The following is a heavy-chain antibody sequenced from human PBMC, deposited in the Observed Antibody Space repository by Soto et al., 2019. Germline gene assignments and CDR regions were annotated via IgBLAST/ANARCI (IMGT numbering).Heavy chain of an antibody. Sequence: PGGCLRLSCAASGFTFSSYGMHWVRQAPGKGLPWVAVISYDGSNKYYADSVKGRFTISRDNSKNTLYLQMNSLRAEDTAVYYCAKAGSLDHFWSGYRLKPYYYYGMDVWGQGTTVTVSS. V-gene: IGHV3-30*18. CDR3: AKAGSLDHFWSGYRLKPYYYYGMDV. D-gene: IGHD3-3*02. CDR2: ISYDGSNK. CDR1: GFTFSSYG. J-gene: IGHJ6*02.